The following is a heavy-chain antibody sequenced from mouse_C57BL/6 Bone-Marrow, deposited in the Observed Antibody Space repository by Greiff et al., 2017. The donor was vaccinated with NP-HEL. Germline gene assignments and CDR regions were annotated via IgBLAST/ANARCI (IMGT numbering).Heavy chain of an antibody. V-gene: IGHV1-81*01. Sequence: QVQLQQSGAELARPGASVKLSCKASGYTFTSYGISWVKQRTGQGLEWIGEIYPRSGNTYYNEKFKGKATLTADKSSSTAYMELRSVTSEDSAVYFCARGGTPHYYGSSYWYFDVWGTGTTVTVSS. CDR2: IYPRSGNT. J-gene: IGHJ1*03. CDR1: GYTFTSYG. D-gene: IGHD1-1*01. CDR3: ARGGTPHYYGSSYWYFDV.